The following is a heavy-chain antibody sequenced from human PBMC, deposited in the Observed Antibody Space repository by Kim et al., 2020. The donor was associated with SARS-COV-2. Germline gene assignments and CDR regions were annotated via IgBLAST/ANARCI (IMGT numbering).Heavy chain of an antibody. Sequence: GGSLRLSCAASGFTFSSYAMSWVRQAPGKGLEWVSAISGSGGSTYYADSVKGRFTISRDNSENTLYLQMNSLRAEDTAVYYCAKAVSHYDYVWGSYRPWGWFDPWGQGTLVTVSS. J-gene: IGHJ5*02. CDR2: ISGSGGST. CDR1: GFTFSSYA. V-gene: IGHV3-23*01. D-gene: IGHD3-16*02. CDR3: AKAVSHYDYVWGSYRPWGWFDP.